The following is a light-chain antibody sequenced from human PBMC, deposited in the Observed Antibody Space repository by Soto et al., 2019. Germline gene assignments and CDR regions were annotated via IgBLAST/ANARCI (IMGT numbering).Light chain of an antibody. V-gene: IGLV4-60*02. CDR3: ETWDSNTVV. J-gene: IGLJ2*01. CDR1: SGHSSYI. CDR2: LEGSGSY. Sequence: QSVLTQSSSASASLGPSVKLTCTLSSGHSSYIIAWHQQQPGKAPRYLMKLEGSGSYNKGSGVPDRFSGSSSGADRYLTISNLQFEDEADYYCETWDSNTVVFGGGTQLTVL.